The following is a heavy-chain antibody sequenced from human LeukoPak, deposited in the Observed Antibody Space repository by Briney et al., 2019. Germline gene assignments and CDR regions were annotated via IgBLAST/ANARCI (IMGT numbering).Heavy chain of an antibody. J-gene: IGHJ4*02. CDR1: GVSISSSYSY. V-gene: IGHV4-39*01. D-gene: IGHD3/OR15-3a*01. CDR3: ARQTCSGLFILP. Sequence: TSETLSLTCTVSGVSISSSYSYWGWIRQPPGMGLEWIVSIYYTGNTYYNASLKSQVSISIDTSKNQFSLKLTSVTAADTAVYYCARQTCSGLFILPGGQGTLVTVSS. CDR2: IYYTGNT.